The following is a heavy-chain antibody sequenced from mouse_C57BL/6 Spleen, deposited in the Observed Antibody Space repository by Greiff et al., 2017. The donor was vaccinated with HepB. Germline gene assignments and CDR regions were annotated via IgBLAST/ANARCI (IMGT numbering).Heavy chain of an antibody. J-gene: IGHJ1*03. CDR3: ARLYYYGSRYFDV. D-gene: IGHD1-1*01. Sequence: EVMLVESGGGLVQPGGSLSLSCAASGFTFTDYYMSWVRQPPGKALEWLGFIRNKANGYTTEYSASVKGRFTISRDNSQSILYLQMNALRADDSATYYCARLYYYGSRYFDVWGTGTTVTVSS. V-gene: IGHV7-3*01. CDR1: GFTFTDYY. CDR2: IRNKANGYTT.